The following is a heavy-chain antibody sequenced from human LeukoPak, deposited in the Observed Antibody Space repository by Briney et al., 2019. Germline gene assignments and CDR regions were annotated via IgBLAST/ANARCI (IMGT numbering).Heavy chain of an antibody. J-gene: IGHJ1*01. CDR3: ARDDYNTLGYNFHH. V-gene: IGHV3-7*03. D-gene: IGHD3-16*01. CDR1: GFTFGGYW. CDR2: IKDDGSEK. Sequence: GGSLRLSCAASGFTFGGYWMSWVRQAPGKGLEWVASIKDDGSEKYYMDSVKGRFTVSRDNAKNTLYLQMNGLRPEDTAFYYCARDDYNTLGYNFHHWGQGTLVTVSS.